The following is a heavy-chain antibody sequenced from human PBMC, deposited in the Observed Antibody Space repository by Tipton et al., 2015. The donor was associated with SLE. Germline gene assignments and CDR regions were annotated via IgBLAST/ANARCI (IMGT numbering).Heavy chain of an antibody. J-gene: IGHJ3*02. CDR3: AREVITITDSDAFDI. CDR2: IYYSGSA. D-gene: IGHD2-21*01. Sequence: TLSLTCTVSGGSISSNNFFWSWLRQHPGKGLEWIGYIYYSGSAFYNPSLKSRVTMSVDTSKNQFFMRLSSATAADTAVYYCAREVITITDSDAFDIWCQGTMVTVSS. CDR1: GGSISSNNFF. V-gene: IGHV4-31*03.